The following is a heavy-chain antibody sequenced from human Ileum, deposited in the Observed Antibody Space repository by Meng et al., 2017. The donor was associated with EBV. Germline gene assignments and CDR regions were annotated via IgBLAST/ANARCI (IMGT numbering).Heavy chain of an antibody. Sequence: VLLQVAAAGLVKPSGTLTVTVTVVGDSISSDILWSWVRQPPGKGLEWSGDVYHRGDTNYNPSLKSRVDISVDKSKNQFYLSLFSVTAADTAVYYCGRDQGRELINHWGQGTLVTVSS. D-gene: IGHD1-7*01. CDR3: GRDQGRELINH. V-gene: IGHV4-4*02. CDR2: VYHRGDT. J-gene: IGHJ4*02. CDR1: GDSISSDIL.